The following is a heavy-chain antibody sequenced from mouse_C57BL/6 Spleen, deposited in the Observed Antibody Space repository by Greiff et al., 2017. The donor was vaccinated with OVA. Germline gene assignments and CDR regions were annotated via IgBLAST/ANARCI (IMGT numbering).Heavy chain of an antibody. V-gene: IGHV5-4*01. D-gene: IGHD1-1*01. J-gene: IGHJ2*01. CDR3: AREGGDYGSSHFDD. CDR1: GFTFSSYA. CDR2: ISDGGSYT. Sequence: EVQGVESGGGLVKPGGSLKLSCAASGFTFSSYAMSWVRQTPEKRLEWVATISDGGSYTYYPDNVKGRFTISRDNAKNNLYLQMSHLKSEDTAMYYCAREGGDYGSSHFDDWGQGTTLTVSS.